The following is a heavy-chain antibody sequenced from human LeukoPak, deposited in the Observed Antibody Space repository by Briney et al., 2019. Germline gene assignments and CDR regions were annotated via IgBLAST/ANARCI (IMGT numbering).Heavy chain of an antibody. Sequence: GGSLRLSYTASGFTFNDYAMHWVRQAPGKGLQWVSLISGDGGSTFYADSVRGRFTISRDNSKNSLYLQMSGLRTEDTAIYYCAKDSATITGSYSYNWFDFWGQGNLVTVSS. CDR1: GFTFNDYA. CDR2: ISGDGGST. D-gene: IGHD5-12*01. V-gene: IGHV3-43*02. CDR3: AKDSATITGSYSYNWFDF. J-gene: IGHJ5*01.